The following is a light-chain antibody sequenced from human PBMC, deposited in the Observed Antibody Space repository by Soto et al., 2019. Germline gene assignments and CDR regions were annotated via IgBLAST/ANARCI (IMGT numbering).Light chain of an antibody. CDR3: QTWGTGILV. J-gene: IGLJ2*01. CDR2: LNSDGSH. Sequence: QSVLTQSPSASASLGASVKLTCTLSSGHSSYAIAWHQQQPEKGPRYLMKLNSDGSHSKGDGIPDRFSGSSSGAERYLTISGLQSEDEADYSCQTWGTGILVFGGGTKVTVL. V-gene: IGLV4-69*01. CDR1: SGHSSYA.